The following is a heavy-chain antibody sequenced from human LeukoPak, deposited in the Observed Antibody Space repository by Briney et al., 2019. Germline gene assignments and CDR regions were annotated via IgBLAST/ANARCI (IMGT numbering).Heavy chain of an antibody. CDR3: AGGDYYDSSGYWGYYFDY. V-gene: IGHV4-59*01. D-gene: IGHD3-22*01. CDR1: GGSISSYY. J-gene: IGHJ4*02. CDR2: IYYSGST. Sequence: RSSETLSLTCTVSGGSISSYYWSWIRQPPGKGLEWIGYIYYSGSTNYNPSLKSRVTISVDTSKNQFSLKLSSVIAADTAVYYCAGGDYYDSSGYWGYYFDYWGQGTLVTVSS.